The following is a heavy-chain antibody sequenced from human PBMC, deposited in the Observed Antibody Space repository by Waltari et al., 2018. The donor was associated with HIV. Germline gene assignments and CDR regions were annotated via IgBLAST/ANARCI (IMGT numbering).Heavy chain of an antibody. CDR3: AKDLRDLQLWTYYFDY. V-gene: IGHV3-30*18. CDR2: ISKDGDNQ. CDR1: GFTFSRSG. Sequence: QVQLVESGGGVVQPGRSLRLSCAASGFTFSRSGMHWVRQAPGKWLGGVALISKDGDNQDEEDSVRGRFTISRDNSKNTLYLQMNSLRPEDTAVYYCAKDLRDLQLWTYYFDYGGQGTPVTVSS. D-gene: IGHD5-18*01. J-gene: IGHJ4*02.